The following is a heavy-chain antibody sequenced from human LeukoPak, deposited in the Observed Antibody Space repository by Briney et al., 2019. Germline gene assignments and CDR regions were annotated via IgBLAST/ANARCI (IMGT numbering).Heavy chain of an antibody. CDR3: ARDGCSSTSCYRSRGWFDP. Sequence: ASVKVSCKASGYTFTSYGISWVRQAPGQGLEWMGWISAYNGNTNYAQKLQGRVTMTTDTSTSTAYMELRGLRSDDTAVYYCARDGCSSTSCYRSRGWFDPWGQGTLVTVSS. CDR1: GYTFTSYG. V-gene: IGHV1-18*01. D-gene: IGHD2-2*01. J-gene: IGHJ5*02. CDR2: ISAYNGNT.